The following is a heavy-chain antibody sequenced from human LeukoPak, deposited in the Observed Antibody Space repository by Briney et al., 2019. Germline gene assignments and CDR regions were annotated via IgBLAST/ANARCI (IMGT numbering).Heavy chain of an antibody. CDR3: ARANSLGY. CDR1: GFTFSDYW. CDR2: IKHDGSEK. Sequence: GGSLRLSCAASGFTFSDYWMSWVRQAPGKGLEWVANIKHDGSEKYYVDSVKGRFTISRDNAKNSLYLRMNSLRVEDSAVYYCARANSLGYWGQGTLVTVSS. J-gene: IGHJ4*02. V-gene: IGHV3-7*01. D-gene: IGHD2/OR15-2a*01.